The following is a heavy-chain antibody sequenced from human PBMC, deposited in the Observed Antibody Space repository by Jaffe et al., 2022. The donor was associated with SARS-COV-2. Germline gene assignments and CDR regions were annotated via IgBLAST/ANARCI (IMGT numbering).Heavy chain of an antibody. CDR1: GYSISSGNY. D-gene: IGHD2-2*01. J-gene: IGHJ4*02. CDR3: ARGNPEYHL. V-gene: IGHV4-38-2*02. CDR2: IYHTGST. Sequence: QVRLQESGPGLVKPSETLSLTCSVSGYSISSGNYWGWIRQPPGKGLEWIGNIYHTGSTYYNPSLKSRVTISLDTSKNQFSLKLTYVTAADTAVYFCARGNPEYHLWGQGTLVTVSS.